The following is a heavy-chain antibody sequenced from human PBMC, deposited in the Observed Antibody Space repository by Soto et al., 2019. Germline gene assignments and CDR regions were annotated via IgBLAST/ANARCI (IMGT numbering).Heavy chain of an antibody. Sequence: LRLSCAASGFTFSSYAMHWVRQAPGKGLEWVAVISYDGSNKYYADSVKGRFTISRDNSKNTLYLQMNSLRAEDTAVYYCARGGLWSCSLYYYVIAVWGQGSTVPVSS. D-gene: IGHD2-15*01. CDR3: ARGGLWSCSLYYYVIAV. CDR1: GFTFSSYA. CDR2: ISYDGSNK. J-gene: IGHJ6*02. V-gene: IGHV3-30-3*01.